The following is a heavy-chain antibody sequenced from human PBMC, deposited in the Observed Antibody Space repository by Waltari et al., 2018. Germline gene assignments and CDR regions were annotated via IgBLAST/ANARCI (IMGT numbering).Heavy chain of an antibody. CDR1: GFTFSSYG. CDR2: IWYDGSNK. CDR3: AKDLVVPAAMDPTGDY. J-gene: IGHJ4*02. Sequence: QVQLVESGGGVVQPGRSLRLSCAASGFTFSSYGMHWVRQAPGKGLEWVAVIWYDGSNKYYADSVKGRFTISRDNSKNTLYLQMNSLRAEDTAMYYCAKDLVVPAAMDPTGDYWGQGTLVTVSS. V-gene: IGHV3-30*18. D-gene: IGHD2-2*01.